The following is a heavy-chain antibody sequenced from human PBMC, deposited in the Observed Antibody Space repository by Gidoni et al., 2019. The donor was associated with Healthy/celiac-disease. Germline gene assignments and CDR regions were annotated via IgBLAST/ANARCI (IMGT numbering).Heavy chain of an antibody. D-gene: IGHD1-20*01. V-gene: IGHV3-23*01. CDR3: ARTYNWNYLDY. CDR2: SSNSGGST. CDR1: SFTFRSYA. J-gene: IGHJ4*02. Sequence: EVQLLESGGGLVQPGGSLRLSCVASSFTFRSYAMRWVRQAPGKGLEWVSASSNSGGSTYYADSVKGRFTISRDNSKNTLYLQMISLSAEDTAVYYCARTYNWNYLDYWGQGTLATVSS.